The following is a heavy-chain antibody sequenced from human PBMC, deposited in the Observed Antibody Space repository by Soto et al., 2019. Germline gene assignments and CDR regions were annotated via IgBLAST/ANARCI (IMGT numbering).Heavy chain of an antibody. Sequence: GGSLRLSCAASGFTFSSYSMNWVRQAPGKGLEWVSSISSSSSYIYYADSVKGRFTISRDNAKNSLYLQMNGLRAEDTAVYYCARALYSSSWYDYWGQGTLVTVSS. CDR2: ISSSSSYI. J-gene: IGHJ4*02. CDR3: ARALYSSSWYDY. V-gene: IGHV3-21*01. D-gene: IGHD6-13*01. CDR1: GFTFSSYS.